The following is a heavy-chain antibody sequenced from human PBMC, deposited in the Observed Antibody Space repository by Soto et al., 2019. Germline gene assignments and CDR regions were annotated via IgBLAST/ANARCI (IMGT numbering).Heavy chain of an antibody. D-gene: IGHD3-22*01. CDR2: ISSSGSTI. V-gene: IGHV3-48*03. CDR3: ARDRLTYYYDSSALRGYGMDV. J-gene: IGHJ6*02. Sequence: GGSLRLSCAASGFTFSSYEMNWVRQAPGKGLEWVSYISSSGSTICYADSVKGRFTISRDNAKNSLYLQMNSLRAEDTAVYYCARDRLTYYYDSSALRGYGMDVWGQGPTVTV. CDR1: GFTFSSYE.